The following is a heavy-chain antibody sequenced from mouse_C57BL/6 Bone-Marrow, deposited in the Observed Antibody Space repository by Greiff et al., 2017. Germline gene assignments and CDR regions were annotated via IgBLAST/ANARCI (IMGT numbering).Heavy chain of an antibody. CDR2: IDPSDSYT. V-gene: IGHV1-69*01. D-gene: IGHD2-3*01. CDR1: GYTFTSYW. J-gene: IGHJ3*01. CDR3: AREDDGYYSAWFAY. Sequence: QVQLQQPGAELVMPGASVKLSCKASGYTFTSYWMHWVKQRPGQGLEWIGEIDPSDSYTNSNQKFKGKSTLTVDKSSSTAYMQLSSLTSEDYAVYYCAREDDGYYSAWFAYWGQGTLVTVSA.